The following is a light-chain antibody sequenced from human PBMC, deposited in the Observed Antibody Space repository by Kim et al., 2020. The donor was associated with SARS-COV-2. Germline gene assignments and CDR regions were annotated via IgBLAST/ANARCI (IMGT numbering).Light chain of an antibody. CDR2: GKN. J-gene: IGLJ2*01. CDR1: SIRSYY. V-gene: IGLV3-19*01. Sequence: VALGQPVRITCQGDSIRSYYATWYQQKPGQAPRVVIYGKNNRPSWIPDRFSGSSSGNTASVTSTGTKAGDEAYYYCTSRGSNDDVVFGGGTQLTVL. CDR3: TSRGSNDDVV.